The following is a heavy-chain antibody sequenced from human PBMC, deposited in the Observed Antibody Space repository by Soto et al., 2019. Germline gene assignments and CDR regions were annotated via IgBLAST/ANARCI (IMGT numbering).Heavy chain of an antibody. D-gene: IGHD6-13*01. CDR1: GGSISSYY. J-gene: IGHJ4*02. V-gene: IGHV4-4*07. CDR2: IHATENT. CDR3: ARALSSAAGLYFDY. Sequence: QVQLQESGPGLVKASETLSLTCTVSGGSISSYYWSWIRQPAGKGMEWIGRIHATENTNYNPSLKSRVTVSIDTSKNQFSLKLNSLTAADTAVYYCARALSSAAGLYFDYWGQGTLVTVSS.